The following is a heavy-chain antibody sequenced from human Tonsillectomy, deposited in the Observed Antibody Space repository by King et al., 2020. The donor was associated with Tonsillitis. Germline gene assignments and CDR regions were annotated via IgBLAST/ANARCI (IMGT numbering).Heavy chain of an antibody. CDR1: GFIYRSYA. V-gene: IGHV3-23*01. D-gene: IGHD6-19*01. J-gene: IGHJ3*02. CDR2: ISGSGGST. Sequence: EAQLLESGGGLVQPGGSLRLSCAASGFIYRSYAMSWVRQAPGKGPEWVSAISGSGGSTYYADSVKGRFTISRDNSKNTLYLQMNSLRAEDTAVYYCAKDSAYGVAGPGAFDIWGQGTMVTVSS. CDR3: AKDSAYGVAGPGAFDI.